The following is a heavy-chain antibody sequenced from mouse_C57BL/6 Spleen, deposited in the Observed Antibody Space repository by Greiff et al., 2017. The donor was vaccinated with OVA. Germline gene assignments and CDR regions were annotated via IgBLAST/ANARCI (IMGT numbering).Heavy chain of an antibody. CDR3: ARSEGEAWFAY. D-gene: IGHD2-13*01. V-gene: IGHV1-22*01. Sequence: EVQLVESGPELVKPGASVKMSCKASGYTFTDYNMHWVKQSHGKSLEWIGYINPNNGGTSYNQKFKGKATLTVNKSSSTAYMELRSLTSEDSAVYYCARSEGEAWFAYWGQGTLVTVSA. CDR2: INPNNGGT. J-gene: IGHJ3*01. CDR1: GYTFTDYN.